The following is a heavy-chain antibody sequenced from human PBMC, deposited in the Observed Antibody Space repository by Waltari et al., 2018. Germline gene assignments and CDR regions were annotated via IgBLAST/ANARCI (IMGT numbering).Heavy chain of an antibody. V-gene: IGHV1-46*01. D-gene: IGHD3-10*01. Sequence: QVQLVQSGAEVKRPGAAVKVSCKAAGYTFTDFPMHWVRQAPGQGLEWMGIINPSGGGTTYTQKFQDRVTMTRDTSTNTVYMELSSLRSEDTAVYYCARAGTTLIWGVAEWGQGTLITVSS. CDR2: INPSGGGT. J-gene: IGHJ4*02. CDR1: GYTFTDFP. CDR3: ARAGTTLIWGVAE.